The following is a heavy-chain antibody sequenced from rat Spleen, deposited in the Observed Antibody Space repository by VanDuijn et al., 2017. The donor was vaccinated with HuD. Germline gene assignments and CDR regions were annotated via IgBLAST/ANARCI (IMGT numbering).Heavy chain of an antibody. CDR2: ISSDGAST. D-gene: IGHD2-2*01. CDR3: ARAGYLRDWYFDF. J-gene: IGHJ1*01. CDR1: GFTFTDFF. Sequence: EVQLVESDGGLVQPGRSLKLSCAASGFTFTDFFMAWVRPAPTMGLEWVATISSDGASTYYRDSVRGRFIISRDDAKSTLYLQMDSLRSADTATYYCARAGYLRDWYFDFWGPGTMVTVSS. V-gene: IGHV5-29*01.